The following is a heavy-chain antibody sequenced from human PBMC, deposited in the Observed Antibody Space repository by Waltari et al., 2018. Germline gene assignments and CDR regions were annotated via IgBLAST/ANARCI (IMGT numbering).Heavy chain of an antibody. CDR3: ARIATGKSGPDDY. Sequence: EVQLVESGGGLVKPGGSLRLSCAASGFTFSSYSITWFRQAPGKGLEWVSSISSSSSYIYYADSVKGRFTISRDNAKNSLYLQMNSLRAEDTAVYYCARIATGKSGPDDYWGQGTLVTVSS. J-gene: IGHJ4*02. CDR1: GFTFSSYS. V-gene: IGHV3-21*01. D-gene: IGHD1-26*01. CDR2: ISSSSSYI.